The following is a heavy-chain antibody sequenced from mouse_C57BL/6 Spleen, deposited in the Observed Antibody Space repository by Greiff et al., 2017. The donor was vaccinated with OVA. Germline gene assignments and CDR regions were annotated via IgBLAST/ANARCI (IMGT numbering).Heavy chain of an antibody. V-gene: IGHV6-3*01. Sequence: DVKLVESGGGLVQPGGSMKLSCVASGFTFSNYWMNWVRQSPEKGLEWVAQIRLKSDNYATHYAESVKGRFTISRDDSKSSVYLQMNNLRAEDTGIYYCTTITTGYFDYWGQGTTLTVSS. CDR1: GFTFSNYW. D-gene: IGHD1-2*01. CDR2: IRLKSDNYAT. J-gene: IGHJ2*01. CDR3: TTITTGYFDY.